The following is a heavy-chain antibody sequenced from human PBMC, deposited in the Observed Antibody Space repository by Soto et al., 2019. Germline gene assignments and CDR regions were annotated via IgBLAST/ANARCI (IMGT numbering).Heavy chain of an antibody. D-gene: IGHD3-10*01. J-gene: IGHJ6*02. CDR3: ARHGLLWFGNFYGMDV. V-gene: IGHV4-39*01. CDR2: IYYSGST. CDR1: GGSISSSSYY. Sequence: SETLSLTCSVSGGSISSSSYYWGWIRQPPGKGLEWIGSIYYSGSTYYNPSLKSRVTISVDTSKNQFSLKLSSVTAADTAVYYCARHGLLWFGNFYGMDVWGQGTTVTVSS.